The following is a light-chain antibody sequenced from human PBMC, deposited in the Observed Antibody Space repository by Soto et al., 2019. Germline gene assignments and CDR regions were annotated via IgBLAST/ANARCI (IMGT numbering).Light chain of an antibody. V-gene: IGKV1-39*01. CDR2: AAS. CDR1: QSISSY. Sequence: DIQMTQSPSSLSASVGDRVTITCRASQSISSYLNWYQQKPGKAPKLLIYAASNLQSGVTSRFSGSGSGTDFTLTISSLHPEDFATYYCQQSYSTPPYTFGQGTKLEIK. J-gene: IGKJ2*01. CDR3: QQSYSTPPYT.